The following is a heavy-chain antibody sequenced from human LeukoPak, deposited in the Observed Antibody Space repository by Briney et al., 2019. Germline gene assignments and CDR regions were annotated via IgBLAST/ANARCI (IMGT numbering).Heavy chain of an antibody. CDR1: GGSISSGTHY. V-gene: IGHV4-31*11. CDR3: ASTHCASPSCYSYYYSGLDV. D-gene: IGHD2-2*01. CDR2: IYNTGSA. Sequence: PSETLSLTCAVSGGSISSGTHYWNWIRQHPGQGLEWIGHIYNTGSAYYNPSLMSRVSISIDTSENQFSLKLSSVTAADTAVYYCASTHCASPSCYSYYYSGLDVWGQGATVIVSS. J-gene: IGHJ6*02.